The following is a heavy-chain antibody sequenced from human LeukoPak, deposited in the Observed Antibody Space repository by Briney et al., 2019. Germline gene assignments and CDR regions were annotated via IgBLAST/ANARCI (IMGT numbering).Heavy chain of an antibody. D-gene: IGHD3-22*01. CDR2: INPSGGST. Sequence: ASVKVSCKASGYTFISYYMHWVRQAPGQGLEWMGIINPSGGSTSYAQKFQGRVTMTRDTSTSTVYMELSSLRSEDTAVYYCARDFGLITMIGDYYYMDVWGKGTTVTVSS. CDR3: ARDFGLITMIGDYYYMDV. V-gene: IGHV1-46*01. J-gene: IGHJ6*03. CDR1: GYTFISYY.